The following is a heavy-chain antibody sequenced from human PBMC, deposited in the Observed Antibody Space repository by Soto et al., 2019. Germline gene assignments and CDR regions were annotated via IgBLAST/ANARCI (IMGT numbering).Heavy chain of an antibody. CDR1: GYTFTGYY. D-gene: IGHD6-13*01. J-gene: IGHJ6*02. Sequence: ASVKVSCKASGYTFTGYYMHWVRQAPGQGLEWMGWINPNSGGTNYAQKFQGWVTMTRDTSISTAYMELSRLRSDDTAVYYCARGIAAAGTSDYYYYGMDVWGQGTTVTVS. V-gene: IGHV1-2*04. CDR2: INPNSGGT. CDR3: ARGIAAAGTSDYYYYGMDV.